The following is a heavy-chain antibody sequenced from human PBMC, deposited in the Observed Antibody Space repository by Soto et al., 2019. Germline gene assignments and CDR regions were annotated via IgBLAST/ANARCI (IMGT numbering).Heavy chain of an antibody. CDR3: ARDAYYDMGA. CDR1: GFTFSTYW. Sequence: EVQLVESGGGLVQPGGSLRLSCAASGFTFSTYWMHWVLQAPGKGLVWVSRINSDGSTTNYADSVKGRFTISRDNAKNTLYLQMNSLRAEDTAVYYCARDAYYDMGAWGQGTTVTVSS. J-gene: IGHJ6*02. CDR2: INSDGSTT. V-gene: IGHV3-74*01.